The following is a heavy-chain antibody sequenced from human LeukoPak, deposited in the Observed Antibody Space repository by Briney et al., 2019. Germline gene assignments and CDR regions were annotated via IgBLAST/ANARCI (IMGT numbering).Heavy chain of an antibody. D-gene: IGHD4-17*01. CDR2: ISWDGGST. CDR3: AKSKTAVTTGYLDY. J-gene: IGHJ4*02. V-gene: IGHV3-43*01. Sequence: GGSLRLSCAASGFTFDDYTMHWVRQAPGKGLEWVSLISWDGGSTYYADPVKGRFTISRDNSKNSLYLQMNSLRTEDTALYYCAKSKTAVTTGYLDYWGQGTLVTVSS. CDR1: GFTFDDYT.